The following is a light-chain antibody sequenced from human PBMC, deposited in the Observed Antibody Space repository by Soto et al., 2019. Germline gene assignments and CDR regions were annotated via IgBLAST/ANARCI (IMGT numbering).Light chain of an antibody. V-gene: IGKV1-39*01. CDR3: QQTYSTPPT. CDR1: QNIDRY. J-gene: IGKJ4*01. Sequence: GDSVTITCQPSQNIDRYLHWYQHIPGKAPKLLIYGASNLQTGVPSRFTGSGSRTHFTLTISSLQPEDSATYYCQQTYSTPPTFGGGTKVE. CDR2: GAS.